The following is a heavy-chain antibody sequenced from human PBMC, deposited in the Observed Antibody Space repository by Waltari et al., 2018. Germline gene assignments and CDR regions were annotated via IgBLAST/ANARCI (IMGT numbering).Heavy chain of an antibody. D-gene: IGHD1-20*01. Sequence: VQLVESGGDLVQPGGSLRLSCAASGLTFRPYAMNWVRQAPGKGLGWVAYIGGSGTIIDYADSVRGRFAISRDDAKNSLYLEMNSLRAEDTAVYYCARDQKYNWDLDYWGQGTLVTVSS. CDR3: ARDQKYNWDLDY. CDR2: IGGSGTII. V-gene: IGHV3-48*01. CDR1: GLTFRPYA. J-gene: IGHJ4*02.